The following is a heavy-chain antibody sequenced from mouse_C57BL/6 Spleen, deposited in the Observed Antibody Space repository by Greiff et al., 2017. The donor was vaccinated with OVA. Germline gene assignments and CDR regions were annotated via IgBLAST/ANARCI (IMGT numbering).Heavy chain of an antibody. CDR2: IWRGGST. J-gene: IGHJ3*01. Sequence: VKLQESGPGLVQPPQRLSLTCTVSGFSFTSYGVHWVRQSPGKGLEWLGGIWRGGSTDYNAAFMSRLSITKYNSKSQVFFKMNSLQADDTAIYYCAKEATEPGFAYWGQGTLVTGSA. V-gene: IGHV2-5*01. CDR1: GFSFTSYG. CDR3: AKEATEPGFAY. D-gene: IGHD3-2*02.